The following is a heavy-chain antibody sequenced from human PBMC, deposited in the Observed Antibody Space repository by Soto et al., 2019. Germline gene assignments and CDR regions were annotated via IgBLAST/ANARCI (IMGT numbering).Heavy chain of an antibody. CDR1: GGTFSSYT. D-gene: IGHD1-26*01. V-gene: IGHV1-69*08. CDR3: ARDEAYSGSY. J-gene: IGHJ4*02. Sequence: QVQLVQSGAEVKKPGSSVKVSCKASGGTFSSYTISSVRQAPGQGLERMGRIIPILGIANYAQKFQGRVTITADKSTSTAYMELSSLRSEDTAVYYCARDEAYSGSYWGQGTLVTVSS. CDR2: IIPILGIA.